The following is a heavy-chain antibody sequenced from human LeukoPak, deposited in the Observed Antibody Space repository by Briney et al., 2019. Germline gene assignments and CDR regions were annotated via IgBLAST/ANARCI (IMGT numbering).Heavy chain of an antibody. J-gene: IGHJ4*02. V-gene: IGHV3-21*04. D-gene: IGHD1-26*01. CDR2: ISSSSSYI. Sequence: GGSLRLSCAASGFTFSSYSMNWVRQAPGKGLEWVSSISSSSSYIYYADSVKGRFTISRDNAKNSLYLQMNSLRAEDTALYYCAKAFKPGSYSVGDFDYWGQGTLVTVSS. CDR3: AKAFKPGSYSVGDFDY. CDR1: GFTFSSYS.